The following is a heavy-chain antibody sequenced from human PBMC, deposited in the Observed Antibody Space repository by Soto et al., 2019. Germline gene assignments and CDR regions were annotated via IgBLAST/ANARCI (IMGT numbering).Heavy chain of an antibody. V-gene: IGHV3-23*01. CDR1: GFTFSNYA. D-gene: IGHD6-13*01. CDR2: ITGSGGAT. CDR3: AKRPLIAAGFDY. Sequence: EVQLLESGGGLVQPGGSLRLSCAASGFTFSNYAMTWVRQAPGKGLEWVSVITGSGGATYFVDSVKGRFTISRDNSKNTVYLQMNSLRAEDTAVYYCAKRPLIAAGFDYWGQGTLVTVSS. J-gene: IGHJ4*02.